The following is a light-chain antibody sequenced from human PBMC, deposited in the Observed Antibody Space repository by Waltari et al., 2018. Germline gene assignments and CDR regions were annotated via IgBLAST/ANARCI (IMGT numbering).Light chain of an antibody. J-gene: IGKJ2*01. V-gene: IGKV3-20*01. CDR3: QQYGGSPGT. CDR2: GAS. Sequence: EIVLTQSPGTLSLSPGDRATLSCRASQSVSNNYLAWYQQKPGQAPRLLIFGASNRATGIPDRFSGTGSGTDFTLTISRLEPDDCAVYFCQQYGGSPGTFGQGTKLEIK. CDR1: QSVSNNY.